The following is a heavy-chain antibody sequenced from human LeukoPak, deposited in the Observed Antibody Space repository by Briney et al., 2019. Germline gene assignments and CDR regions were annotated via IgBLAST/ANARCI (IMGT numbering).Heavy chain of an antibody. CDR1: GFTFGDYA. V-gene: IGHV3-49*04. J-gene: IGHJ5*02. D-gene: IGHD2-15*01. CDR2: IRSKAYGGTT. CDR3: TRENCSGGSCSNWFDP. Sequence: HTGGSLRLSCTASGFTFGDYAMSWVRQAPGKGLEWVGFIRSKAYGGTTEYAASVKGRFTISRDDSKSIVYLQMNSLKTEDTAVYYCTRENCSGGSCSNWFDPWGQGTLVTVSS.